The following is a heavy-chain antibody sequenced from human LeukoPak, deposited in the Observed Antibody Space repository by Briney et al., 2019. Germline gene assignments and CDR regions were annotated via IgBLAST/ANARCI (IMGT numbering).Heavy chain of an antibody. CDR1: GFTFSSYG. V-gene: IGHV3-30*18. CDR2: ISYDGSNK. CDR3: AKDLYDFGLYMDV. J-gene: IGHJ6*03. D-gene: IGHD3-3*01. Sequence: GGSLRLSCAASGFTFSSYGMHWVRQAPGKGLEWVAVISYDGSNKYYADSVKGRFTISRDNSKNTLYLQMNSLRAEDTAVYYCAKDLYDFGLYMDVWGKGTTVTVSS.